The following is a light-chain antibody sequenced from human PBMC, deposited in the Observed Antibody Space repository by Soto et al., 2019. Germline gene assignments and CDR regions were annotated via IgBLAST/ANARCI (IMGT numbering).Light chain of an antibody. J-gene: IGKJ5*01. Sequence: EILMAQSPSTMSVSPGERATLSCRASQTVRNNYLAWYQQKPGQAPRLLIYDASSRATGIPARFSGSGSGTDFTLTISSLEPEDFAVYYCQQRSNWLTFGQGTRLEIK. CDR3: QQRSNWLT. CDR2: DAS. V-gene: IGKV3D-20*02. CDR1: QTVRNNY.